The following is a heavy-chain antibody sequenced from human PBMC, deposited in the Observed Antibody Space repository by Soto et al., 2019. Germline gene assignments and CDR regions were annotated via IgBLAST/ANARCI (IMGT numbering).Heavy chain of an antibody. CDR3: ARGGYDFWSGYADGFDY. V-gene: IGHV3-7*05. Sequence: EVQLVESGGGLVQPGGSLRLSCAASGFTFSSYWMSRVRQAPGKGLEWVANIKQDGSEKYYVDSVKGRFTISRDNAKNSLYLQMNSLRAEDTAVYYCARGGYDFWSGYADGFDYWGQGTLVTVSS. D-gene: IGHD3-3*01. J-gene: IGHJ4*02. CDR2: IKQDGSEK. CDR1: GFTFSSYW.